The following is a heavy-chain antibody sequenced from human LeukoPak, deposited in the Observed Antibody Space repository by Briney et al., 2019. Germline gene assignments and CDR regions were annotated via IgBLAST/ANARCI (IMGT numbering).Heavy chain of an antibody. J-gene: IGHJ4*02. CDR1: GGSISSYY. D-gene: IGHD6-6*01. Sequence: SETLSLTCTVSGGSISSYYWSWIRQPPGKGLEWLGYIYHSGSTYYNPSLKSRVTISVDRSKNQFSLKLSSVTAADTAVYYCARDRGGSSSSVDYWGQGTLVTVSS. CDR3: ARDRGGSSSSVDY. CDR2: IYHSGST. V-gene: IGHV4-59*12.